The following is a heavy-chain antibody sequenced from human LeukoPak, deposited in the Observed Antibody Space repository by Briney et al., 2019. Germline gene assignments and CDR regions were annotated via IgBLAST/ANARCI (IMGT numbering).Heavy chain of an antibody. Sequence: ASVKVSCKASGYTFTGYYMHWGRQAPGQGLEWMGWINPNSGGTNYAQKFQGRVTMTRDTSISTAYMELSRLRSDDTAVYYCARVVRAWIQLYQLDYWGQGTLVTVSS. CDR1: GYTFTGYY. J-gene: IGHJ4*02. D-gene: IGHD5-18*01. CDR3: ARVVRAWIQLYQLDY. V-gene: IGHV1-2*02. CDR2: INPNSGGT.